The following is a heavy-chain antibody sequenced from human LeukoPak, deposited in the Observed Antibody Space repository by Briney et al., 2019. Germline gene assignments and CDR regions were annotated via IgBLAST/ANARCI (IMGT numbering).Heavy chain of an antibody. Sequence: PSETLSLTCTVSGGSISSYYWSWIRQPPGKGLEWIGYIYYSGSTNYNPSLKSRVTISVDTSKNQFSLKLSSVTAADTAVYYCARRYSSSWHGGWFDPWGQGTLVTVSS. V-gene: IGHV4-59*08. CDR3: ARRYSSSWHGGWFDP. J-gene: IGHJ5*02. CDR1: GGSISSYY. D-gene: IGHD6-13*01. CDR2: IYYSGST.